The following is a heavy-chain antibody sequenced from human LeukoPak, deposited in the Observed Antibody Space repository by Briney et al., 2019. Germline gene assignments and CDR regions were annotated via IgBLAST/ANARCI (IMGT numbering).Heavy chain of an antibody. CDR3: AREPLSTSRWFDP. Sequence: SETLSLTCAVSGGSISSGDYYWSWIRQPPGKGLEWIGYIYYSGSTYYNPSLKSRVTISVDTSKNQFSLKLSSVTAADTAVYYCAREPLSTSRWFDPWGQGTLVTVSS. CDR1: GGSISSGDYY. V-gene: IGHV4-30-4*01. J-gene: IGHJ5*02. CDR2: IYYSGST.